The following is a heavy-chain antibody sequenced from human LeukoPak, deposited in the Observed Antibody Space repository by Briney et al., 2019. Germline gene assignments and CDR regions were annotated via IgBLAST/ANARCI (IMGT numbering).Heavy chain of an antibody. CDR2: ISAYNGNT. Sequence: ASVKVSCKASGYTFTSYGISWVRQAPGQGLEWMGWISAYNGNTNYAQKLQGRVTMTTDTSTRTAYMELRSLRSDDTAVYYCARLPMIVVAEYNWFDPWGQGTLVTVSS. CDR1: GYTFTSYG. J-gene: IGHJ5*02. D-gene: IGHD3-22*01. CDR3: ARLPMIVVAEYNWFDP. V-gene: IGHV1-18*01.